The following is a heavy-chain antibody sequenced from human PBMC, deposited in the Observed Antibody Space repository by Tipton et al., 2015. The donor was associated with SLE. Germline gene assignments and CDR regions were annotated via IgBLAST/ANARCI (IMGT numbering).Heavy chain of an antibody. Sequence: QLVQSGPEVKKPGASVKVSCKASGYTFTSYGINWVRQAPGQGLEWMGWISTYNGNTNDAQKFQDRVTMTTDTSTSTAYMDLRSLRSDDTAVYYCARYDSSGYYFDYWGQGTLVTVSS. V-gene: IGHV1-18*01. D-gene: IGHD3-22*01. CDR1: GYTFTSYG. J-gene: IGHJ4*02. CDR3: ARYDSSGYYFDY. CDR2: ISTYNGNT.